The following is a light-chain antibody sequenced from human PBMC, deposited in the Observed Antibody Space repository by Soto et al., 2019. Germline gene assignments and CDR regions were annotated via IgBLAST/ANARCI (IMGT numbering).Light chain of an antibody. V-gene: IGKV3D-20*02. CDR3: QQRSNWWIT. Sequence: ENVLTQSPGTLSLSPGERVTLSFMASQIISRTYLAWYQQKPVQAPRLLIYATSSRATGIPDRFSGSGSGTDFTLTISSLEPEDFAVYYCQQRSNWWITFGQGTRLEIK. CDR1: QIISRTY. J-gene: IGKJ5*01. CDR2: ATS.